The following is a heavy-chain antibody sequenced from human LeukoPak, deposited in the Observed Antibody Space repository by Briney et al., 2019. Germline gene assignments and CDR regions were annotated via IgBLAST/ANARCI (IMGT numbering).Heavy chain of an antibody. CDR2: IYHSGST. CDR1: GGSISSSNW. D-gene: IGHD3-16*01. Sequence: SGTLSLTCAVSGGSISSSNWWSWVRQPPGKGLEWIGEIYHSGSTNYNPSLKSRVTISVDKSKNQFSLKLSSVTAADTAVYYCASSLYDYVWGSYGIVWGQGTLVTVSS. J-gene: IGHJ4*02. CDR3: ASSLYDYVWGSYGIV. V-gene: IGHV4-4*02.